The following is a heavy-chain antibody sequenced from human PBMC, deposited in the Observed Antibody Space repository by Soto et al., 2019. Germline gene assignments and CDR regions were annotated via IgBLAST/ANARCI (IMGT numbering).Heavy chain of an antibody. CDR1: GFTFSYYW. J-gene: IGHJ3*02. Sequence: EVQLVESGGGLVQPGESLRLSCAASGFTFSYYWMHWVRQAPGKGLVWVSRIHSDGSSTTYADSVKGRFTISRDNARNTVYLQMNSLRVEVTAVYYCARGDRGAFDIWGQGTVVTVSS. V-gene: IGHV3-74*01. D-gene: IGHD1-26*01. CDR2: IHSDGSST. CDR3: ARGDRGAFDI.